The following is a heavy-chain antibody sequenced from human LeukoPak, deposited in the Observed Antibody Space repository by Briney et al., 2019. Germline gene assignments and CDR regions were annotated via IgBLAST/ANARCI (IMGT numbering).Heavy chain of an antibody. J-gene: IGHJ1*01. Sequence: GGSRRLSCAASGFTFSSYSRNWVRKAPGKGRGWVSYISSSSSTIYYADSVKGRFTISRDNVKNSLYLQMNSLRAEDTAVYYCARVESCGGDCYPHWGQGTLVTVSS. V-gene: IGHV3-48*01. CDR1: GFTFSSYS. CDR3: ARVESCGGDCYPH. D-gene: IGHD2-21*02. CDR2: ISSSSSTI.